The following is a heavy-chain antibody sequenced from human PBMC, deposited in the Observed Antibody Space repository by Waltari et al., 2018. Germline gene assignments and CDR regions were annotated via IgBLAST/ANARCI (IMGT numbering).Heavy chain of an antibody. D-gene: IGHD3-3*01. CDR2: IDPNTGDT. CDR3: TRFIFGMVEGMDV. V-gene: IGHV1-2*06. Sequence: QEQLVQSVAEVKKPGASVKVSCKASGYRFTVYYIHWVRQAPGQGLEWMGRIDPNTGDTNFAQKFEGRVTMTSATSISTDYMELSRLRSEDTAVYYCTRFIFGMVEGMDVWGKGTSVTVSS. CDR1: GYRFTVYY. J-gene: IGHJ6*03.